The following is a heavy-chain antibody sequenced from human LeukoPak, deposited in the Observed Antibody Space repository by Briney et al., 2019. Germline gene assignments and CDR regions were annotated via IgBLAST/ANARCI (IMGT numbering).Heavy chain of an antibody. J-gene: IGHJ5*02. Sequence: KPSETLSLTCTVSGDSISSYYWSWIRQPPGKGLEWIGYMHYSGSSNYNPSLKSRVTTSVDTSQNQFSLKLRSVTAADTAVYYCARRVTSNCFDPWGQGTLVTVTS. D-gene: IGHD2-21*02. CDR2: MHYSGSS. V-gene: IGHV4-59*08. CDR1: GDSISSYY. CDR3: ARRVTSNCFDP.